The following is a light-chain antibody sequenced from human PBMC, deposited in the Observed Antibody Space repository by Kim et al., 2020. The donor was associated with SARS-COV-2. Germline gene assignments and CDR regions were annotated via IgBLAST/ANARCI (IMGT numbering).Light chain of an antibody. J-gene: IGKJ5*01. V-gene: IGKV1-39*01. CDR3: QQSYSTPIT. CDR2: AAS. Sequence: DIQMTQSPSSLSASVGDRVTITCRASQSISNYLNWYQQKPGKAPKLLIYAASSFQSGVPSRFSGSGPGTDFTLTISSLQPEDFATYYCQQSYSTPITFGQGTRLEIK. CDR1: QSISNY.